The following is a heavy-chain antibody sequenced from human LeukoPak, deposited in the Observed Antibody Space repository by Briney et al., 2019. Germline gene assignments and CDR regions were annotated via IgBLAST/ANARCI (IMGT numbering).Heavy chain of an antibody. J-gene: IGHJ3*02. V-gene: IGHV3-30*02. CDR3: AKVRVDTAMVDAFDI. CDR2: IRFDGSSK. CDR1: GLRFSNYG. Sequence: GGSLTLSCAASGLRFSNYGMHWVRQAPGKGLEWVAFIRFDGSSKYFADSVKGRFIISRDNFQNTLILQMNNLKVEDTAVYYCAKVRVDTAMVDAFDIWGQGARGFVSS. D-gene: IGHD5-18*01.